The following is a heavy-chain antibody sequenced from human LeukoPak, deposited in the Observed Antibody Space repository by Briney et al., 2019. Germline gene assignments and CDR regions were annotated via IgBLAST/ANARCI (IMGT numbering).Heavy chain of an antibody. CDR2: ISSSGAGT. CDR1: GFTFSNAW. V-gene: IGHV3-23*01. D-gene: IGHD2-2*02. Sequence: HPGGSLRLSCAASGFTFSNAWMSWVRQAPGKGLEWVSGISSSGAGTYYADSVKGRFTISRDNSKNTLYLQMNSLRAEDTAVYYCAKSANDYCSSNSCYKFDYWGQGTLVTVSS. J-gene: IGHJ4*02. CDR3: AKSANDYCSSNSCYKFDY.